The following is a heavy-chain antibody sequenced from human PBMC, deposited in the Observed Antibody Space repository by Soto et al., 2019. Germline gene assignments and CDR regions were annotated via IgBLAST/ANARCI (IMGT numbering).Heavy chain of an antibody. J-gene: IGHJ5*01. CDR1: GFTFSDYA. D-gene: IGHD3-9*01. CDR3: AKLRYFDWSSYNWFEY. V-gene: IGHV3-23*01. Sequence: GGSLRLSCAASGFTFSDYAMTWVRQAPGKGLEWVSGISGSGATTSYADSVKGRFTVSRDNSKNTLYLQMNSLRVEDTAVYYCAKLRYFDWSSYNWFEYWGQGTPVTAPQ. CDR2: ISGSGATT.